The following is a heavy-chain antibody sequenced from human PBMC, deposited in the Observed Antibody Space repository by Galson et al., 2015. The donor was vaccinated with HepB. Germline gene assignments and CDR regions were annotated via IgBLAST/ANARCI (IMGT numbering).Heavy chain of an antibody. CDR2: ISSSSSTI. D-gene: IGHD3-10*01. CDR3: ARDGIIGASYGSGSYPSPSFDY. V-gene: IGHV3-48*02. J-gene: IGHJ4*02. Sequence: SLRLSCAASGFTFSSFSINWVRQAPGKGLEWVSYISSSSSTIYYADSVKGRFTISRDNAKNSLYLQMNSLRDEDTAVYYCARDGIIGASYGSGSYPSPSFDYSGPGTLVTVSS. CDR1: GFTFSSFS.